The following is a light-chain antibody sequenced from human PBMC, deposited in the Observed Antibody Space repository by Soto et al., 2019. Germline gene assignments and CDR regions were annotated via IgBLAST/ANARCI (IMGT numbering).Light chain of an antibody. V-gene: IGLV1-47*01. J-gene: IGLJ7*01. CDR1: SSNIGSNY. CDR3: AAWDDSLSGLAV. Sequence: QAVVTQPPSASGTPGQRVTISCPGSSSNIGSNYVYWYQQLPGTAPKLLIYRNNQRPSGVPDRLSGSTSATSASLAISGLRSEDEADYYCAAWDDSLSGLAVFGGGTQLTVL. CDR2: RNN.